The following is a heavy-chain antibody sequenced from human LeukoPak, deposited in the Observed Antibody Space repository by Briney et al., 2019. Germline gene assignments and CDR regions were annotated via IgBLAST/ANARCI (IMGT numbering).Heavy chain of an antibody. CDR3: AKDSRYYDILTSPYYFDY. V-gene: IGHV3-23*01. Sequence: PGGSLRLSCAASGFTFSSYAMSWARQAPGKGLEWVSAISGSGGSTYYADSVKGRFTISRDNSKNTLYLQMNSLRAEDTAVYYCAKDSRYYDILTSPYYFDYWGQGTLVTVSS. D-gene: IGHD3-9*01. J-gene: IGHJ4*02. CDR1: GFTFSSYA. CDR2: ISGSGGST.